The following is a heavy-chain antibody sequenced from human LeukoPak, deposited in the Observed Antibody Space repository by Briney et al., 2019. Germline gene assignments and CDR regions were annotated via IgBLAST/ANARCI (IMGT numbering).Heavy chain of an antibody. CDR2: INHSGST. V-gene: IGHV4-34*01. CDR1: GGSFSGYY. CDR3: ALREDGKWAAAAEVNDY. J-gene: IGHJ4*02. D-gene: IGHD6-13*01. Sequence: ETLSLTCAVYGGSFSGYYWSLIRQPPGKGLEWIGEINHSGSTNYNPSLKSRVTISVDTSKNQFSLKLSSVTAADTAVYYCALREDGKWAAAAEVNDYWGQGTLVTVSS.